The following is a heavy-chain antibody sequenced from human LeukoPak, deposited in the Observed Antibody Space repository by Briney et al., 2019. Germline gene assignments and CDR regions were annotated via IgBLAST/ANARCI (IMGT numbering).Heavy chain of an antibody. CDR1: GGSISSGISY. D-gene: IGHD5-24*01. CDR3: AREQFTYYFDY. Sequence: SETLSLTCTVSGGSISSGISYWSWIRQPAGKGPEWIGRIYTRGSIKYNPSLKSRVTISVDTSKNQFSLKLSSVTAADTAVYLCAREQFTYYFDYWGQGTLVTVSS. J-gene: IGHJ4*02. CDR2: IYTRGSI. V-gene: IGHV4-61*02.